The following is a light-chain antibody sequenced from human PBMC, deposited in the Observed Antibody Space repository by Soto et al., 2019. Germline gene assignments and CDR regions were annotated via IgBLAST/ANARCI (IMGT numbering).Light chain of an antibody. Sequence: ENVFKMSPTALSLTIGERATLSCRASQSVSSYLAWYQQKPGQAPRLLIYDASNRATGIPARFSGSGSGTDITLTISILEPEDSAVYYCQLRHMLPITFGQGARLEVK. CDR1: QSVSSY. V-gene: IGKV3-11*01. J-gene: IGKJ5*01. CDR3: QLRHMLPIT. CDR2: DAS.